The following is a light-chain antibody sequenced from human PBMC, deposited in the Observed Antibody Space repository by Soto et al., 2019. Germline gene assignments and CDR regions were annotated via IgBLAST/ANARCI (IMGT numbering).Light chain of an antibody. CDR2: EVS. J-gene: IGLJ1*01. CDR1: SSDVGGYNY. CDR3: SSYKSSSPLV. V-gene: IGLV2-14*01. Sequence: QSVLTQPASVSGSPGQSITISCTGTSSDVGGYNYVSWYQQHPGKAPKLMIYEVSNRPSGVSNRFSGSKSGNTASLTISGLQAEDEADYYCSSYKSSSPLVVGTRTKVTVL.